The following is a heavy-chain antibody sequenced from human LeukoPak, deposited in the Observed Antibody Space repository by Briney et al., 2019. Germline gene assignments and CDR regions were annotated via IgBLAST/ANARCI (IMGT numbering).Heavy chain of an antibody. Sequence: GGSLRLSCAASGFTFSNYAMHWVRQAPGKGLEWVAVISYDGSNKFYADSVKGRFTISRDNAKNSLYLQMNSLRAEDTAVYYCARGGSSWYNWFDPWGPGIQVTVSS. CDR3: ARGGSSWYNWFDP. CDR1: GFTFSNYA. D-gene: IGHD6-13*01. CDR2: ISYDGSNK. J-gene: IGHJ5*02. V-gene: IGHV3-30*04.